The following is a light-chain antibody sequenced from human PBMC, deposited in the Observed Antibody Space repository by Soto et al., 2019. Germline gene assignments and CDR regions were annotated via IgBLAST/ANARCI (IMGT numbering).Light chain of an antibody. Sequence: DIVLTHPPDSLAASMGERATINCKSSQSILYSSNNKNYLAWYQKKPGQPPKLLIYWASTRESGVPDRVRGSGSGTDFALTISSLHYAEFAVYCCRQSRNWPPITFGQGTRQE. CDR1: QSILYSSNNKNY. J-gene: IGKJ5*01. CDR2: WAS. V-gene: IGKV4-1*01. CDR3: RQSRNWPPIT.